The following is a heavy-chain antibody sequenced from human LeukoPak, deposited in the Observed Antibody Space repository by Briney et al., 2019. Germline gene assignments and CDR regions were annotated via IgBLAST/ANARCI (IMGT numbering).Heavy chain of an antibody. CDR2: IYYSGST. V-gene: IGHV4-39*01. CDR1: GGSISSSSYY. J-gene: IGHJ3*02. Sequence: PSETLSLTCTVSGGSISSSSYYWGWIRQPPGKGLEWIGSIYYSGSTYYNPSLKSRVTISVDTSKNQFSLKLSSVTAADTAVYYCARFPLLRDAFDIWGQGTMVTVSS. CDR3: ARFPLLRDAFDI.